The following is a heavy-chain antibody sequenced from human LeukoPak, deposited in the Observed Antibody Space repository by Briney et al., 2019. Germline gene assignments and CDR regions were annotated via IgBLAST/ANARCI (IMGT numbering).Heavy chain of an antibody. J-gene: IGHJ4*02. D-gene: IGHD2-2*01. V-gene: IGHV1-69*05. CDR3: ASGSTSCPDY. CDR1: GGTLSSYA. Sequence: GPSVKASCKASGGTLSSYAISWVRQAPGQGLEWMGGIIPIFGTANYAQKFKGRVTITTDESTSTAYMELSSLRSEDTAVYYCASGSTSCPDYWGQGTLVTVSS. CDR2: IIPIFGTA.